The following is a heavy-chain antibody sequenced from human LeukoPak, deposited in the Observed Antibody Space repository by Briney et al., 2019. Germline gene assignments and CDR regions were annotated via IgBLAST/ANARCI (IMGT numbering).Heavy chain of an antibody. D-gene: IGHD3-16*02. Sequence: SETLSLTCTVSGGSISSSSYYWGWIRRPPGKGLEWIGSIYYSGSTYYNPSLKSRVTISVDTSKNQFSLKVSSVTAADTAVYYCARGVYYDYVWGSYRPYYFDYWGQGTLVTVSS. CDR2: IYYSGST. V-gene: IGHV4-39*07. CDR3: ARGVYYDYVWGSYRPYYFDY. J-gene: IGHJ4*02. CDR1: GGSISSSSYY.